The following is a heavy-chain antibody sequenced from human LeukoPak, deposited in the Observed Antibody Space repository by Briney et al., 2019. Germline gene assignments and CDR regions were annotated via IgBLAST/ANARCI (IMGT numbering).Heavy chain of an antibody. CDR3: ARVGGMTTINNAAFDI. Sequence: PETLSLSCTVSGGSINSYYWNWIRQPPEKGLEWIGCIYHSGSTNYNPSLKSRVTISLDTSKNQFSLKLTSVTAADTAIYYCARVGGMTTINNAAFDIWGQGTMVTVSS. J-gene: IGHJ3*02. V-gene: IGHV4-59*01. CDR1: GGSINSYY. CDR2: IYHSGST. D-gene: IGHD5-24*01.